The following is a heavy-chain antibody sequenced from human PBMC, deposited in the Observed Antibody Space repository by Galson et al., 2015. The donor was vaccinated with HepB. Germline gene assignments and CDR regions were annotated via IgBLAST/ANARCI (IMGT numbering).Heavy chain of an antibody. CDR2: IDDGGGAT. CDR3: AKDSPILTY. J-gene: IGHJ4*02. V-gene: IGHV3-23*01. Sequence: SLRLSCAASGPTFSSYAMSWVRQAPGKGLEWVSAIDDGGGATYYADSVKGRFTISRDNSKNTLFLQMSSLRAEDTAVYYCAKDSPILTYWGQGTLVTVSS. CDR1: GPTFSSYA. D-gene: IGHD2-21*01.